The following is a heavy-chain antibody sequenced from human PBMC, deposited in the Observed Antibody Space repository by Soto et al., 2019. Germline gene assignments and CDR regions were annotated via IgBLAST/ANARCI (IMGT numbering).Heavy chain of an antibody. V-gene: IGHV3-53*01. CDR3: ARGYSYTQPVFDY. Sequence: GGSLRLSCAASGFTVSSNYMTWVRQAPGKALEWVSILYNTGPTYYADSVQGRFSISRDDSKNTLFLQMDSLRAEDTAVYYCARGYSYTQPVFDYWGLGTLVTVSS. CDR1: GFTVSSNY. D-gene: IGHD5-18*01. CDR2: LYNTGPT. J-gene: IGHJ4*02.